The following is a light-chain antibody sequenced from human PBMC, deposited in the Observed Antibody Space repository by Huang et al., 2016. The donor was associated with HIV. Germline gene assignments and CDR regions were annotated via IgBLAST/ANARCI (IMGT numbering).Light chain of an antibody. V-gene: IGKV1-12*01. CDR2: STS. CDR1: QDISSW. Sequence: IQLTQSPSSVSASVGDTVRITCRASQDISSWLAWYQQKPREAPKLLIHSTSILQSGVPSRFSGSGSGTDFFLTINGLRPDDVATYYCQQANRYPRSFGQGTRLDIK. CDR3: QQANRYPRS. J-gene: IGKJ5*01.